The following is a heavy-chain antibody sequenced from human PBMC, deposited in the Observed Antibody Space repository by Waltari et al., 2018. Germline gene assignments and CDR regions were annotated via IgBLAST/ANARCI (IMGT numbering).Heavy chain of an antibody. J-gene: IGHJ6*02. CDR2: ISSSSSTI. Sequence: EVQLVESGGGLVQPGGSLRLSCAASGFTFSSYSMNWVRQAPGKGLEWVSYISSSSSTIYYADPVKGRFTISRDNAKNSLYLQMNSLRAEDTAVYYCARGQYYYDSSGYYGMDVWGQGTTVTVSS. D-gene: IGHD3-22*01. V-gene: IGHV3-48*01. CDR1: GFTFSSYS. CDR3: ARGQYYYDSSGYYGMDV.